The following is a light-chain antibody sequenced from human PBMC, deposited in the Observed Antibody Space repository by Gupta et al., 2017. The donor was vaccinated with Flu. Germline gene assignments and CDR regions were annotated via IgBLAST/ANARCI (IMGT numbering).Light chain of an antibody. Sequence: ALGHTARITCGGENIGNKNVHWYQQKPGQAPVLVIYRNTNRPSGIPERFSGSNSGNTATLTISRAQAGDEADYYCQVWDSSTAVFGGGTKLTVL. J-gene: IGLJ3*02. V-gene: IGLV3-9*01. CDR2: RNT. CDR1: NIGNKN. CDR3: QVWDSSTAV.